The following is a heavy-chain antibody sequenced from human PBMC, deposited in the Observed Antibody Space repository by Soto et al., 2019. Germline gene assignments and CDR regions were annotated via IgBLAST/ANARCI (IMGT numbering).Heavy chain of an antibody. J-gene: IGHJ4*02. CDR1: GGSISSGGYS. CDR3: ARHGMDYYDSSGYYYSPYYFDY. V-gene: IGHV4-30-2*03. Sequence: SETLSLTCAVSGGSISSGGYSWSWIRQPPGKGLEWIGYIYHSGSPYYNPSLKSRVTISVDTSKNQFSLKLSSVTAADTAVYYCARHGMDYYDSSGYYYSPYYFDYWGQGTLVTSPQ. CDR2: IYHSGSP. D-gene: IGHD3-22*01.